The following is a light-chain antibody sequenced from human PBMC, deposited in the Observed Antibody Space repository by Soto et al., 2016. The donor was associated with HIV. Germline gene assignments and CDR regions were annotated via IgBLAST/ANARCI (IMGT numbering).Light chain of an antibody. V-gene: IGKV2-28*01. CDR1: QSLLHSNGYYY. Sequence: EIVMTQSPLSLPVTPGESASISCRSSQSLLHSNGYYYLTWYLQRPGQSPRRLISLGSNRASGVPDRFSGSGSGTDFTLRISRVEPEDVGIYYCMQALQTPLTFGQGHDWR. J-gene: IGKJ5*01. CDR3: MQALQTPLT. CDR2: LGS.